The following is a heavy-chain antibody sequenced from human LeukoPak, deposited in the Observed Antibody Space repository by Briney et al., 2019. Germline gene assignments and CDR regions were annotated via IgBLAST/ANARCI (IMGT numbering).Heavy chain of an antibody. CDR2: IIPIFGTA. V-gene: IGHV1-69*13. CDR3: ARALLRYCSSTSCYWFDP. J-gene: IGHJ5*02. Sequence: SVKVSCKASGGTFSSYAISWVRQAPGQGLEWMGGIIPIFGTANYAQKFQGRVTITADESTSTAYMELSSLRSEDTAVYYCARALLRYCSSTSCYWFDPWGQGTLVTVSS. D-gene: IGHD2-2*01. CDR1: GGTFSSYA.